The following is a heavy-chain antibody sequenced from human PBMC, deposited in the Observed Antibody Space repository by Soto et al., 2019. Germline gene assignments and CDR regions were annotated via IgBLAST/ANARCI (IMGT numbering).Heavy chain of an antibody. D-gene: IGHD2-21*02. V-gene: IGHV3-23*01. CDR1: GFTFSSYA. Sequence: EVQLLESGGGLVQPGGSLRLSCAASGFTFSSYAMIWVRQAPGKGLEWVSTITGSGGSTYYADSVKGRFTISRDNSKNTLYLQMNSLRAEDTAVYYCANDVTATADYWGQGTLVTVSS. CDR2: ITGSGGST. CDR3: ANDVTATADY. J-gene: IGHJ4*02.